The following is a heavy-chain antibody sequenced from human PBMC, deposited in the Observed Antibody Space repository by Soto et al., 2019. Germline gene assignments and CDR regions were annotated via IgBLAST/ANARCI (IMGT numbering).Heavy chain of an antibody. Sequence: QVQLQESGPGLVKPSGTLSLTCAVSGGSISSSNWWSWVRQPPGKGLEWIGEIYHSGSTNYNPSLKSRVTISVDKSKNHFSLKLSSVTAADTAVYYCARVLRFLEWSNYYYYGMDVWGQGTTVTVSS. D-gene: IGHD3-3*01. CDR3: ARVLRFLEWSNYYYYGMDV. CDR1: GGSISSSNW. J-gene: IGHJ6*02. V-gene: IGHV4-4*02. CDR2: IYHSGST.